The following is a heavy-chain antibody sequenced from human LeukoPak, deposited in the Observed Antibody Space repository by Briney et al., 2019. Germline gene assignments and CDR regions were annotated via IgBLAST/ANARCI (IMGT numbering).Heavy chain of an antibody. J-gene: IGHJ6*03. CDR2: ISSSGSTI. CDR1: GFTFSDYY. CDR3: ARPLRYSSSWYPFYYYYMDV. V-gene: IGHV3-11*04. D-gene: IGHD6-13*01. Sequence: PGGSLRLSCAASGFTFSDYYMSWIRQAPGKGLEWVSYISSSGSTIYYADSVKGRFTISRDNAKNSLYLQMNSLRAEDTAVYYCARPLRYSSSWYPFYYYYMDVWGKGTTVTVSS.